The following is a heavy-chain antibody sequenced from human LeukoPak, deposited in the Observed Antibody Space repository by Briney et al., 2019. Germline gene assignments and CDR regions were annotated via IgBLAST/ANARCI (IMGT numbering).Heavy chain of an antibody. Sequence: PSETLSLTCTVSGGSISSGGYYWSWIRQHPGKGLEWIGYIYYSGSTYYNPSLKSRVTISVDTSKNQFSLKLSSVTAADTAVYYCVKRSSHWFDPWGQGALVTVSS. CDR2: IYYSGST. CDR1: GGSISSGGYY. V-gene: IGHV4-31*03. J-gene: IGHJ5*02. CDR3: VKRSSHWFDP.